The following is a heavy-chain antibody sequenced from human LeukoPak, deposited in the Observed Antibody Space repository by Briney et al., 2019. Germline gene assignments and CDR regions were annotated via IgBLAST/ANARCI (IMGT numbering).Heavy chain of an antibody. CDR1: GFTFSSYS. V-gene: IGHV3-48*02. CDR3: ARGTSPFDP. Sequence: PGGSLRLSCVASGFTFSSYSMNWVRQAPGKGPEWISYVTSSSSTIYYADSVKGRFTISRDNAKNSLYLQMNSLRDEVTAVYYCARGTSPFDPWGRGTLVTVSS. J-gene: IGHJ5*02. CDR2: VTSSSSTI.